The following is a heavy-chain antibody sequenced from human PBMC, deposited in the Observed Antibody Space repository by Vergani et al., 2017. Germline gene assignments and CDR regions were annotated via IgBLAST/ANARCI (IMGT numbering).Heavy chain of an antibody. D-gene: IGHD6-13*01. CDR1: GFTFSSYG. J-gene: IGHJ6*03. V-gene: IGHV3-30*03. CDR3: ARDRFLGIAPVNYYYYYMDV. CDR2: ISYDGSNK. Sequence: QVQLVESGGGVVQPGRSLRLSCAASGFTFSSYGMHWVRQAPGKGLEWVAVISYDGSNKYYADSVKGRFTISRDNSKNTLYLQMNSLRAEDTAVYYCARDRFLGIAPVNYYYYYMDVWGKGTTVTVSS.